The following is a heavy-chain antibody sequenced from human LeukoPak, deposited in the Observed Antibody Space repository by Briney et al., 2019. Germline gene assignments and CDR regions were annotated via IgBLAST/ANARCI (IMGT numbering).Heavy chain of an antibody. CDR1: GFTFSSYA. J-gene: IGHJ4*02. D-gene: IGHD3-16*01. Sequence: GGSLRLSCAASGFTFSSYAMHWVRQAPGKGLEWVAVISYDGSNKYYADSVKGRFTISRDNSKNTLYLQMNSLRAEDTAVYYCARDGGDHWGQGTLVTVSS. CDR3: ARDGGDH. CDR2: ISYDGSNK. V-gene: IGHV3-30*04.